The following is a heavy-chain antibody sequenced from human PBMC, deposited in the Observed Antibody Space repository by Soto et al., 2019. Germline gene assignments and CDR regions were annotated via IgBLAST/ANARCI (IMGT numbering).Heavy chain of an antibody. CDR1: GFTFSSYS. CDR2: ISSSSSTI. J-gene: IGHJ5*02. V-gene: IGHV3-48*02. Sequence: GGSLRLSCTASGFTFSSYSMNWVRQAPGKGLEWVSYISSSSSTIYYADSVKGRFTISRDNAKNSLYLQMNSLRDEDTAVYYCARDGVPYSGSYSGWFDPWGQGTLVTSPQ. CDR3: ARDGVPYSGSYSGWFDP. D-gene: IGHD1-26*01.